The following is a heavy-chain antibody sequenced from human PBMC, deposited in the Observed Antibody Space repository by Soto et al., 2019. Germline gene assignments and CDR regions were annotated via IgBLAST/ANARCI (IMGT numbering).Heavy chain of an antibody. CDR3: ARDCGTAVTTHYLDF. Sequence: QVEVVQSGPEVKEPGASVKVSCKASGYNFNACGISWVRQAPGQGLEWMGWISSHTGNTNYAQNLQGRVTMTTDTSTTTVYMELRSLTSDDTAVYYCARDCGTAVTTHYLDFWGQGSLVTVSS. D-gene: IGHD4-17*01. CDR1: GYNFNACG. V-gene: IGHV1-18*01. CDR2: ISSHTGNT. J-gene: IGHJ4*02.